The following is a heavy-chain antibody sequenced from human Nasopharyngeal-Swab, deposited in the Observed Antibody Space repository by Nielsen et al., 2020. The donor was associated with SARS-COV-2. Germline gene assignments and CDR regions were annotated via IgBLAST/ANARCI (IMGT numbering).Heavy chain of an antibody. V-gene: IGHV1-3*01. CDR3: VRDDGTSWLLDK. CDR1: GDTFITHV. Sequence: ASVKVSCKAYGDTFITHVTHWVRQAPGQSLEWMGWITAVDGKTEYSQKFHDRLILSSDSSVNTAYMDLSSLRSEDTAVYFCVRDDGTSWLLDKWGPGTLVAVSA. J-gene: IGHJ4*02. CDR2: ITAVDGKT. D-gene: IGHD2-15*01.